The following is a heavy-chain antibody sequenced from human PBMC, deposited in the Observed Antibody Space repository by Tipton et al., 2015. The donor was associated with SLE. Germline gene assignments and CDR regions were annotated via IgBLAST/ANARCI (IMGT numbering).Heavy chain of an antibody. CDR1: GGSISSSSYY. J-gene: IGHJ4*02. CDR2: IYYSGST. D-gene: IGHD4-11*01. CDR3: ARAMTTEGAIDY. V-gene: IGHV4-39*07. Sequence: TLSLTCTVSGGSISSSSYYWGWIRQPPGKGLEWIGSIYYSGSTYYNPSLKSRVTISVDTSKNQFSLKLSSVTAADTAVYYCARAMTTEGAIDYWGQGTLVTVSS.